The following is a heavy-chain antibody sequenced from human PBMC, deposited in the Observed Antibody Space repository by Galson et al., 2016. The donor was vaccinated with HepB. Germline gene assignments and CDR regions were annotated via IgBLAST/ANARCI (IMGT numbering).Heavy chain of an antibody. D-gene: IGHD5-12*01. V-gene: IGHV3-11*01. CDR1: GFTFSDFY. CDR2: ISSSGSKT. J-gene: IGHJ5*02. CDR3: ARGMIGFSGYDL. Sequence: SLRLSCAASGFTFSDFYMSWIRQAPGKGLEWLSDISSSGSKTFYADSVRGRFTVSSDNSRNPLYLQMNSLRADDTAIYYRARGMIGFSGYDLWGQGTLVTVSS.